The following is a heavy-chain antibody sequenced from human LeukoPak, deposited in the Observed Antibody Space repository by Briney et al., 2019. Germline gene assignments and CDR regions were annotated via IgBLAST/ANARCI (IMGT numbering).Heavy chain of an antibody. J-gene: IGHJ4*02. CDR2: IYYSGST. D-gene: IGHD6-19*01. CDR3: ARVISDSSGWRSDY. Sequence: SETLSLTCTVSRGSISSSSYYWAWIRQPPGKGLEWSGSIYYSGSTYFNPSLKSRVTISVDTSKNQFSLKLTSVTAADTAVYYCARVISDSSGWRSDYWGQGTLVTVSS. CDR1: RGSISSSSYY. V-gene: IGHV4-39*07.